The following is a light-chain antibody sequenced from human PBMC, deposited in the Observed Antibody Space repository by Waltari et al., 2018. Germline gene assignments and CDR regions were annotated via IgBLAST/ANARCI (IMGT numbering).Light chain of an antibody. CDR2: LGS. V-gene: IGKV2-28*01. CDR3: MQTLQTPLT. Sequence: EIVMTQSPLSLRVTAGEPASISCRSSQSLLYSNGNNHLDWHLQKAGQSPQLLIYLGSNRAPGVPDRFSGSGSGTDFTLKISRVDAEDVGVYYCMQTLQTPLTFGGGTKVEI. J-gene: IGKJ4*01. CDR1: QSLLYSNGNNH.